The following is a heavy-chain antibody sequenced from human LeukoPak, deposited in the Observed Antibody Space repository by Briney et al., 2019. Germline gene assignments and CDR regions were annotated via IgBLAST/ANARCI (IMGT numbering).Heavy chain of an antibody. V-gene: IGHV4-34*01. Sequence: SETLSLTCAVYGGSFSVYYWSWIRRPPGKGLEWIGEINHSGSTNFNPSLKSRVTISVGTAKNQFFLEMSSVTAADTAVYYCARSRKWIRLALLKDVSGKGTTVTVSS. D-gene: IGHD1-14*01. CDR3: ARSRKWIRLALLKDV. CDR1: GGSFSVYY. CDR2: INHSGST. J-gene: IGHJ6*04.